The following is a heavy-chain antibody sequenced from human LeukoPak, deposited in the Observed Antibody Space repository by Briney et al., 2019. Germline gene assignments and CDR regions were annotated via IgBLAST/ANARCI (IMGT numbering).Heavy chain of an antibody. J-gene: IGHJ4*02. D-gene: IGHD5-12*01. Sequence: PGGSLRLSCAASGFTFSNYWMNWVRQAPGKGLEWVANIKQDGSEKYYVDSVKGRFTISRDNAKNSLFLQMNSLRAEDTAVYYCARDGVGSGIVATYFDYWGQGTLVTVSS. CDR1: GFTFSNYW. CDR2: IKQDGSEK. V-gene: IGHV3-7*01. CDR3: ARDGVGSGIVATYFDY.